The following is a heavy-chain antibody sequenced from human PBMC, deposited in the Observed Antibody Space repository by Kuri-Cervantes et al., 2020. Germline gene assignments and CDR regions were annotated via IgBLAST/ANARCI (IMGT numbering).Heavy chain of an antibody. CDR2: ISWDGGST. CDR1: GFTFDDYT. V-gene: IGHV3-43*01. J-gene: IGHJ4*02. D-gene: IGHD3-9*01. Sequence: GGSLRLSCAASGFTFDDYTMHWVRQAPGKGLEWVSLISWDGGSTYYADSVKGRFTISRDNSKNSLYLQMNSLRTEDTALYYCAKDRSRYLHPNYFDYWGQGTLVTVSS. CDR3: AKDRSRYLHPNYFDY.